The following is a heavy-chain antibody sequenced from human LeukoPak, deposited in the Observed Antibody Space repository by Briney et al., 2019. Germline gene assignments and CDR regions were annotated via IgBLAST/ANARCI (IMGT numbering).Heavy chain of an antibody. CDR3: AAARGIRYYFDY. D-gene: IGHD3-16*01. Sequence: NPSETLSPTCTVSGGSISSYYWSWIRQPPGKGLEWIGYIYYSGSTNYNPSLKSRVTISVDTSKNQFSLKLSSVTAADTAVYYCAAARGIRYYFDYWGQGTLFTVSS. V-gene: IGHV4-59*01. CDR1: GGSISSYY. CDR2: IYYSGST. J-gene: IGHJ4*02.